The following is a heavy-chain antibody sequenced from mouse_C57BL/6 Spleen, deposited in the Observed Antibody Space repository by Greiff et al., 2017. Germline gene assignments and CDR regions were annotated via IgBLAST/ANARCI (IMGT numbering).Heavy chain of an antibody. CDR3: ASGTTEDFDY. D-gene: IGHD1-1*01. CDR1: GFTFTDYY. Sequence: EVKLQESGGGLVQPGGSLSLSCAASGFTFTDYYMSWVRQPPGKALEWLGFIRNKANGYTTEYSASVKGRFTISRDNSQSILYLQMNALRAEDSATYYCASGTTEDFDYWGQGTTLTVSS. J-gene: IGHJ2*01. V-gene: IGHV7-3*01. CDR2: IRNKANGYTT.